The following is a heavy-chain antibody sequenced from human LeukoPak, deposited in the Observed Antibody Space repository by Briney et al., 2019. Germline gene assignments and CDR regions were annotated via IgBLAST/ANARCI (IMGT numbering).Heavy chain of an antibody. CDR3: AKDRSDSMVRGANWFDP. CDR1: GFTFSSYG. V-gene: IGHV3-23*01. Sequence: GGSLRLSCAASGFTFSSYGMSWVRQAPGKGLEWVSAISGSGGRTYYADSVKGRFTISRDNSKNTLYLQMNSLRAEDTAVYYCAKDRSDSMVRGANWFDPWGQGTLVTVSS. CDR2: ISGSGGRT. J-gene: IGHJ5*02. D-gene: IGHD3-10*01.